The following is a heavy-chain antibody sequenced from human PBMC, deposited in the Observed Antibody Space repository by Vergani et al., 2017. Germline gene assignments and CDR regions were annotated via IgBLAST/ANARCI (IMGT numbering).Heavy chain of an antibody. V-gene: IGHV4-39*01. CDR3: ARHGGGRGGSDYDCPIDY. Sequence: QLQLQESGPGLVKPSETLSLTCTVSGGSISSSSYYWGWIRQPPGKGLEWIGSIYYRGSTYYNPSLKSRVSISVDTSKNQFSLKLCSVTAADTALYYCARHGGGRGGSDYDCPIDYWGQGTLVTVSS. CDR2: IYYRGST. J-gene: IGHJ4*02. CDR1: GGSISSSSYY. D-gene: IGHD5-12*01.